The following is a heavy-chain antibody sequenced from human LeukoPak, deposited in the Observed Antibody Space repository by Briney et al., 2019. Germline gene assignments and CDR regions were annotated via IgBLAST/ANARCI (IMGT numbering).Heavy chain of an antibody. J-gene: IGHJ4*02. V-gene: IGHV3-21*01. CDR3: ARYFDWLPYFDY. D-gene: IGHD3-9*01. CDR1: GFTFSSYS. Sequence: PGGSLRLSCAASGFTFSSYSMNWVRQAPGKGLEWVSSISSSSSYIYYADSVKGRFTISRDNAKNSLYLQMNSLRAEDTAVYYCARYFDWLPYFDYWGQGTLVTVSS. CDR2: ISSSSSYI.